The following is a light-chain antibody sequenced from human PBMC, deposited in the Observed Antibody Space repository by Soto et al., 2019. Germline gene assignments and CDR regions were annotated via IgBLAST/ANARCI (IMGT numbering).Light chain of an antibody. V-gene: IGKV3-15*01. CDR2: GAS. J-gene: IGKJ1*01. CDR1: QSVSSN. Sequence: ELEMTQSAATLSVSPGERANLCCRACQSVSSNLAWYQQKPGQAPRLLIYGASTRATGIPARFSGSGSGTEFTLTISSLQSEDFAVYYCQQYNNLPTWTFGQRAMVDIK. CDR3: QQYNNLPTWT.